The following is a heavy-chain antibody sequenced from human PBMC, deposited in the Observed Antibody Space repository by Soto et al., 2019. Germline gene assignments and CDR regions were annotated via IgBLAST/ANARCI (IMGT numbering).Heavy chain of an antibody. D-gene: IGHD6-19*01. CDR3: ARKAVAFAFDI. CDR1: GGTFSNYA. Sequence: RASVKVSCKASGGTFSNYAISWVRQAPGQGLEWMGGIIPIFGTANYAQKFQGRVTITADKSTSTAYMELSSLRSEDTAVYYCARKAVAFAFDIWGQGTMVTVSS. CDR2: IIPIFGTA. V-gene: IGHV1-69*06. J-gene: IGHJ3*02.